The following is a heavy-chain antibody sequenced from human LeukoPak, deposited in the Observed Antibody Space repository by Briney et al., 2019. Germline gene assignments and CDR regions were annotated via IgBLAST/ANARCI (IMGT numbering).Heavy chain of an antibody. CDR1: GFAFRNYY. Sequence: GGSLRLSCAASGFAFRNYYMDWTRQAPGKGLEWAAYISNSGTIIYYAESVKGRFTISRDNAKNSLYLQMNSLRAEDTALYYCARDLAMAGRDLDYWGQGTLVTVSS. D-gene: IGHD6-19*01. CDR3: ARDLAMAGRDLDY. V-gene: IGHV3-11*01. CDR2: ISNSGTII. J-gene: IGHJ4*02.